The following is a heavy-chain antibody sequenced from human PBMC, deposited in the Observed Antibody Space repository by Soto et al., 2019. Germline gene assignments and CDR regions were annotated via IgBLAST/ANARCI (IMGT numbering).Heavy chain of an antibody. CDR3: ARAPYYYDSSGYWAY. CDR2: ISSSSSYI. J-gene: IGHJ4*02. V-gene: IGHV3-21*01. CDR1: GFTFSTYS. Sequence: GGSLRLSCAASGFTFSTYSMNWVRQAPGKGLEWVSSISSSSSYIYYADSVKGRFTISRDNAKNSLYLQMNSLRAEDTAVYYCARAPYYYDSSGYWAYWGQGTLVTVSS. D-gene: IGHD3-22*01.